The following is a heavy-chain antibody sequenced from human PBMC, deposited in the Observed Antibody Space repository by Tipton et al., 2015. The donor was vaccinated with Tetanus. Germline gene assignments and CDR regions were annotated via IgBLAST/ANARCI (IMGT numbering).Heavy chain of an antibody. D-gene: IGHD3-3*02. CDR2: IWYDGNNK. CDR1: GFTFNSYA. Sequence: RSLRLSCAASGFTFNSYAMHWVRHIPGKGLEWVAVIWYDGNNKYYADSVKGRFTISRDNSKNIMYLQMNNLRADDTALYYCARDRMNSISASPPPFDHWGQGTLVTVSS. V-gene: IGHV3-33*01. J-gene: IGHJ4*02. CDR3: ARDRMNSISASPPPFDH.